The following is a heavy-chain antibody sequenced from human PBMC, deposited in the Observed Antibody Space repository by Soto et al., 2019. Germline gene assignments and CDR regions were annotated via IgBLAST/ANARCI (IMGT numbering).Heavy chain of an antibody. CDR2: INPNSGGT. CDR3: AREGVSSRWYNYYGLAV. V-gene: IGHV1-2*04. Sequence: ASVKVSCKASGYTFTGYYMHWVRQAPGQGLEWMGWINPNSGGTNYAQKFQGWVTMTRDTSISTAYMELSRLRSDDTAVYYCAREGVSSRWYNYYGLAVWGQGTTVTVSS. D-gene: IGHD6-13*01. J-gene: IGHJ6*02. CDR1: GYTFTGYY.